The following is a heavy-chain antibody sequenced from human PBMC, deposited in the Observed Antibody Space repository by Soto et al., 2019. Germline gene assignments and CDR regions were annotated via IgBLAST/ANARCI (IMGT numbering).Heavy chain of an antibody. D-gene: IGHD2-21*02. CDR2: ISWNSGSI. V-gene: IGHV3-9*01. CDR3: AILREGDLGGGMDV. J-gene: IGHJ6*02. CDR1: GFTFDDYA. Sequence: DVQLVESGGGLVQPGRSLRLSCAASGFTFDDYAMHWVRQAPGKGLEWVSGISWNSGSIGYADSVKGRFTISRDNAKNSLYLKRNSLRAGDTALFYCAILREGDLGGGMDVWGQGTTVTVSS.